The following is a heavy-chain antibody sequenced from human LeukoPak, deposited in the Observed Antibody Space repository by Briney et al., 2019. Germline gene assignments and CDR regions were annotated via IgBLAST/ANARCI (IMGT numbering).Heavy chain of an antibody. CDR3: ARPRVVAATTSHAAFDI. Sequence: PGGSLRLSCAASRFTFSDYYMSWIRQAPGKGLEWVSYISSSGSTIYYADSVKGRFTISRDNAKNSLYLQMNSLRAEDTAVYYCARPRVVAATTSHAAFDIWGQGTLVSVSS. CDR2: ISSSGSTI. CDR1: RFTFSDYY. J-gene: IGHJ3*02. D-gene: IGHD2-15*01. V-gene: IGHV3-11*01.